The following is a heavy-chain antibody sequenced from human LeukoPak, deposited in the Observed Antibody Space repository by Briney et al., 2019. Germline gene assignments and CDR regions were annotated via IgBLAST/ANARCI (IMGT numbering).Heavy chain of an antibody. D-gene: IGHD3-16*01. V-gene: IGHV3-43*02. CDR1: GFTFDYYA. J-gene: IGHJ4*02. CDR2: ISADGFRT. CDR3: ARDLGIPTSPFDY. Sequence: PGGSLRLSCSVSGFTFDYYAMHWVRHAPGRGLEWVSLISADGFRTNYADSVKGRFTISRDNSKNSLFLQMNSLRSEDTAFYFCARDLGIPTSPFDYWGLGTLVTVSS.